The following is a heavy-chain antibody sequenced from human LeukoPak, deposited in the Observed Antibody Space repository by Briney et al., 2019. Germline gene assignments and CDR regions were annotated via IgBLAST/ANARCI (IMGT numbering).Heavy chain of an antibody. D-gene: IGHD3-22*01. V-gene: IGHV1-2*02. Sequence: GASVKVSCKASGYTFTGYYMHWVRQAPGQGLEWMGWINPNSGGTNYAQKFQGRVTMTRDTSISTAYMELSRLRSDDTAVYYCAREGNYYDSSGYISSQAFDIWGQGTMVTVSS. CDR1: GYTFTGYY. CDR3: AREGNYYDSSGYISSQAFDI. J-gene: IGHJ3*02. CDR2: INPNSGGT.